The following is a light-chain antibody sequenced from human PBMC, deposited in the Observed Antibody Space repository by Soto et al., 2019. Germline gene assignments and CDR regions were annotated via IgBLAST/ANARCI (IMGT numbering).Light chain of an antibody. Sequence: QSALTQPPSAYGYRGQSVTISCTGTTSDVGGYNYVSWYQQHPGKAPKLMLYGVSQRPSGVHDRFSGSKSGNTACLTDSGLHPEDESDYYGSSYAGINNLGVFGGGTQLTVL. CDR1: TSDVGGYNY. V-gene: IGLV2-8*01. CDR3: SSYAGINNLGV. J-gene: IGLJ3*02. CDR2: GVS.